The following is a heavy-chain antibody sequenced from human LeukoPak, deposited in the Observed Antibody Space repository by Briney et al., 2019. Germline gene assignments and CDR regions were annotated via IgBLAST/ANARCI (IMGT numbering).Heavy chain of an antibody. J-gene: IGHJ5*02. D-gene: IGHD2-15*01. V-gene: IGHV3-23*01. CDR3: VREAGYCAPVCVKTNWFDP. CDR2: ISNGKT. Sequence: GGSLRLSCAASGFPSSSHAMSWVRQPPGKGLEWVAAISNGKTYYADSVRGRFAISRDDSTNTVYLHMNSLRDEDTALYHCVREAGYCAPVCVKTNWFDPWGQGALVTVSS. CDR1: GFPSSSHA.